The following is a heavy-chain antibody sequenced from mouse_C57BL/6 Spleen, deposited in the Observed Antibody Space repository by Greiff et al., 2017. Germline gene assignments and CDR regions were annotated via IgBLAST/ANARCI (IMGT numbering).Heavy chain of an antibody. CDR3: ADYGSSYGFAY. J-gene: IGHJ3*01. D-gene: IGHD1-1*01. CDR2: INPNNGGT. CDR1: GYTFTDYY. Sequence: VQLQQSGPELVKPGASVKISCKASGYTFTDYYMNWVKQSHGKSLEWIGDINPNNGGTSYNQKFKGKATLTVDKSSSTAYMELRSLTSEDSAVYYCADYGSSYGFAYWGQGTLVTVSA. V-gene: IGHV1-26*01.